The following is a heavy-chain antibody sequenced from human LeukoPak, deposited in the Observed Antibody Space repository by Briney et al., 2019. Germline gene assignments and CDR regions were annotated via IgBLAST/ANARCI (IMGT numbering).Heavy chain of an antibody. CDR3: ARDSTRDGMDV. J-gene: IGHJ6*04. V-gene: IGHV4-61*08. CDR2: IYYSGST. D-gene: IGHD2/OR15-2a*01. Sequence: PSETLSLTCAVSGGSISSGGYSWSWIRQPPGKGLEWIGYIYYSGSTNYNPSLKSRVTISVDTSKNQFSLKLSSVTAADTAVYYCARDSTRDGMDVWGKGTTVTVSS. CDR1: GGSISSGGYS.